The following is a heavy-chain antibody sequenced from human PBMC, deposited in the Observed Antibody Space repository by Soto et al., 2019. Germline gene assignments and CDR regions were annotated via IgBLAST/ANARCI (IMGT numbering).Heavy chain of an antibody. D-gene: IGHD2-15*01. CDR2: IYSGGST. J-gene: IGHJ6*02. CDR3: ARGCSGGSCFEEGDYSGMDV. Sequence: EVQLVESGGGLIQPGGSLRLSCAASGFTVSSNYMSWVRQAPGKGLEWVSVIYSGGSTYYADSVKGRFTISRDNSKNTLYIQMNSLRAEDTAVYYCARGCSGGSCFEEGDYSGMDVWGQGTTVTVSS. V-gene: IGHV3-53*01. CDR1: GFTVSSNY.